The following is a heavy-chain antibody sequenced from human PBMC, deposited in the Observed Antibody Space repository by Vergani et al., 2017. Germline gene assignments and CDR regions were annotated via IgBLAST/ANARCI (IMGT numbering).Heavy chain of an antibody. D-gene: IGHD4-17*01. CDR2: IIPIFGTA. CDR3: VRYYGDYFNWYFDL. CDR1: GGTFSSYA. J-gene: IGHJ2*01. Sequence: QVQLVQSGAEVKKPGASVKVSCKASGGTFSSYAISWVRQAPGQGLEWMGGIIPIFGTAYYAQKFQGRVTSTADESTSTAYMELSSLRSEDTAVYCCVRYYGDYFNWYFDLWGRGTLVTVSS. V-gene: IGHV1-69*01.